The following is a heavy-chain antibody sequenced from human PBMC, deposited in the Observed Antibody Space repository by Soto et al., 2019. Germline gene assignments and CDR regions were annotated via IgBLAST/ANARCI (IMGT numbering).Heavy chain of an antibody. D-gene: IGHD2-8*02. CDR2: INTGNGNT. CDR3: ARVVGYGGCDS. J-gene: IGHJ5*01. CDR1: GYTFTDNA. V-gene: IGHV1-3*04. Sequence: QVHLVQSGAEVKKPGASVKVSCKASGYTFTDNAMHWVRPAPGQRLEWMGWINTGNGNTKYSQKFQGRVTFTRDTSASTAYMELSSLTSEDTAVYYCARVVGYGGCDSWGQGTLVTVSS.